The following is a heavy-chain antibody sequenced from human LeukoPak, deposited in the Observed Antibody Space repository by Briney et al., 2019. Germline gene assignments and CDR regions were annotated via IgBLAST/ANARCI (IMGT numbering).Heavy chain of an antibody. J-gene: IGHJ6*03. D-gene: IGHD1-7*01. V-gene: IGHV3-23*01. CDR2: ISGSGGST. CDR3: AKRRGLELLYYYYMDV. Sequence: VGSLRLSCTASGFTFSSYAVSWVHQAPGKGLEWVSAISGSGGSTYYADSVKGRFTISRDNSKNTLYLQMNSLRAEDTAVYYCAKRRGLELLYYYYMDVWGKGTTVTVSS. CDR1: GFTFSSYA.